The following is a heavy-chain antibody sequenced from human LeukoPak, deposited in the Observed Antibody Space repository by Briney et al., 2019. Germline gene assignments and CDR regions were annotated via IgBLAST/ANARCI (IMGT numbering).Heavy chain of an antibody. Sequence: GASVKVSCKASGYTFTKYDFSWVRQAPRQGLEWMGWISGYNGNTNYAQKLQGRVTMTMDTSTSTAYMELRSLRSDDTAVYYCARDYASGSWYSDYWGQGTLVTVSS. CDR3: ARDYASGSWYSDY. V-gene: IGHV1-18*01. D-gene: IGHD3-10*01. CDR1: GYTFTKYD. CDR2: ISGYNGNT. J-gene: IGHJ4*02.